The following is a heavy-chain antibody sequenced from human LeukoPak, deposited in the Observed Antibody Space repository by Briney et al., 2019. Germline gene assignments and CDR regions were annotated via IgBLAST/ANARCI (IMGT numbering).Heavy chain of an antibody. CDR1: GFTFSGST. J-gene: IGHJ3*02. CDR2: IRTKANNYAT. Sequence: GGPLKLSCAASGFTFSGSTMHWVRQASGKGLEWVGHIRTKANNYATIYAASVEGRFTISRDDSENTAYLQMNSLRTDDTAVYYCAKLTNWNDAFDIWGQGTWVTVSS. D-gene: IGHD1-1*01. V-gene: IGHV3-73*01. CDR3: AKLTNWNDAFDI.